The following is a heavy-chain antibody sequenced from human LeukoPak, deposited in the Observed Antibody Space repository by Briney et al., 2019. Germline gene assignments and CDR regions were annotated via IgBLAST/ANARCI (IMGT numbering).Heavy chain of an antibody. V-gene: IGHV4-59*01. Sequence: SETLSLTCTVSGGSISSSYWNWLRQPPGKGLEWIGFFYYSGSTNYNPSLKSRLTMSVDTSKNQFSLKLSSVTAADTAVYYCARAGLLDAFDVWGQGTMVTVSS. CDR3: ARAGLLDAFDV. D-gene: IGHD2/OR15-2a*01. J-gene: IGHJ3*01. CDR2: FYYSGST. CDR1: GGSISSSY.